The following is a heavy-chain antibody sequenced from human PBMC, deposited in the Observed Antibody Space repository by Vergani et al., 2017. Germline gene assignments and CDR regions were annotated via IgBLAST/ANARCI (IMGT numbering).Heavy chain of an antibody. D-gene: IGHD1-14*01. CDR1: GYSFTTYD. V-gene: IGHV1-8*03. CDR2: INPNSGNT. CDR3: TRGPPRTLTTATYYFDD. Sequence: QVQLVQSGAEVKKPGASVKLSCKASGYSFTTYDINWVRQALGHGLEWVGWINPNSGNTGYARRFEGRVTITRDTAISTAYMELSGLYSDDTAVYYCTRGPPRTLTTATYYFDDWGQGTLVSVSP. J-gene: IGHJ4*02.